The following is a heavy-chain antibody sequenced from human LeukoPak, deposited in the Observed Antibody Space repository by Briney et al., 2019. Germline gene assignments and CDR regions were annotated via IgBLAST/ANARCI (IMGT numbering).Heavy chain of an antibody. CDR2: INPNSGGT. V-gene: IGHV1-2*02. Sequence: GASVKVSCKXSGYTFTGDYMHWVRQAPGQGLEWMGWINPNSGGTNYSQKFQGRVTMTRDTSISTAYMELSRLRSDDTAVYYCARGSDDFWSGYSPSYWGQGTLVTVSS. D-gene: IGHD3-3*01. J-gene: IGHJ4*02. CDR3: ARGSDDFWSGYSPSY. CDR1: GYTFTGDY.